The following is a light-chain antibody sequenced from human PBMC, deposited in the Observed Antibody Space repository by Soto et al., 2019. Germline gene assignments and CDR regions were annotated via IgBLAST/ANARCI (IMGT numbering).Light chain of an antibody. Sequence: QSALTQPASVSGSPGQSITISCTGTSSDVGGYNYVSWYQQHPGKAPKLMIYEVSNRPSGVSNRFSGSKSGNTASLTISGHEDDDAADYYCSRSTSSTTVFGGGTKLTVL. CDR3: SRSTSSTTV. J-gene: IGLJ3*02. CDR1: SSDVGGYNY. V-gene: IGLV2-14*01. CDR2: EVS.